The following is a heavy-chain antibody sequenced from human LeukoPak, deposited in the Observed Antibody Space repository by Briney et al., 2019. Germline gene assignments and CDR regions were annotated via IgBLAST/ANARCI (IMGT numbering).Heavy chain of an antibody. CDR1: GYTFTSYG. D-gene: IGHD3-22*01. V-gene: IGHV1-69*04. Sequence: SVKVSCKASGYTFTSYGISWVRQAPGQGLEWMGRIIPILGIANYAQKFQGRVTITADKSTSTAYMELSSLRSEDTAVYYCAREPYYYDSSGPLGYWGQGTLVTVSS. CDR3: AREPYYYDSSGPLGY. J-gene: IGHJ4*02. CDR2: IIPILGIA.